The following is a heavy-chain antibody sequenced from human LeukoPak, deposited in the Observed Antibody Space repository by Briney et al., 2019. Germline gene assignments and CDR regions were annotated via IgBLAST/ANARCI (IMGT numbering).Heavy chain of an antibody. CDR2: GGSGGST. Sequence: GGSLRLSCAASGFIFSSYAMSWVRQAPGKGLEWVSYGGSGGSTYYADSVKGRFTVSRDNSKSTLYLQMNSLTAEDTAVYYCAKMRGQYYHSSYMDAWGKGTTVTASS. CDR1: GFIFSSYA. V-gene: IGHV3-23*01. CDR3: AKMRGQYYHSSYMDA. J-gene: IGHJ6*03.